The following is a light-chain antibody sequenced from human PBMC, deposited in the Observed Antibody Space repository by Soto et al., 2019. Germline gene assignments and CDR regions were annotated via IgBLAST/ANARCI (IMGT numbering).Light chain of an antibody. J-gene: IGLJ1*01. V-gene: IGLV2-14*03. Sequence: QSVLTQPASVSGSRGQSITISCTGTHNDIGHYDYVSWYQHHPGKAPKLIIFDVSSRPSGISNRFSGSKSGNTASLVISGLRPEGEADYYCNSYTSDYPRFYVCGTGTMVSVL. CDR2: DVS. CDR1: HNDIGHYDY. CDR3: NSYTSDYPRFYV.